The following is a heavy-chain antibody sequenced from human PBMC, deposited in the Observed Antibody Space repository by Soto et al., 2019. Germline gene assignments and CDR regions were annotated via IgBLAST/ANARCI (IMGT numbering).Heavy chain of an antibody. Sequence: GGSLRLSCAASGFTFSSYAMHWVRQAPGKGLEWVAVISYDGSNKYYADSVKGRFTISRDNSKNTLYLQMNSLRAEDTAVYYCARANHKMYYDFWSGSFGSIDYWGQGTLVTVSS. CDR3: ARANHKMYYDFWSGSFGSIDY. CDR2: ISYDGSNK. V-gene: IGHV3-30-3*01. J-gene: IGHJ4*02. CDR1: GFTFSSYA. D-gene: IGHD3-3*01.